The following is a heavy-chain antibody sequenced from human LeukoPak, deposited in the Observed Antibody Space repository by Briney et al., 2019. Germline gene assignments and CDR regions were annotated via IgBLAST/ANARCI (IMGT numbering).Heavy chain of an antibody. Sequence: SENLSLNCAVYGGSFSGYYWRWIRQPPGKGLEWIGEINHSGSSNYNPSLKSRVTISVDTSKNQFSLKLSSVTAADTAVYYCARGPRTRDYVWGSYRPNNWFDPWGQRTLVTVSS. CDR1: GGSFSGYY. CDR3: ARGPRTRDYVWGSYRPNNWFDP. J-gene: IGHJ5*02. CDR2: INHSGSS. D-gene: IGHD3-16*02. V-gene: IGHV4-34*01.